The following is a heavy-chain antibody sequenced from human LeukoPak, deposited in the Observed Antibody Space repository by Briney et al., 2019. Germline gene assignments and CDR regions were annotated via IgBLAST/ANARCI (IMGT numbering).Heavy chain of an antibody. V-gene: IGHV3-21*01. CDR3: AKGSGWYLDY. Sequence: GGSLRLSCAASGFTFSSNSLKWVRQAPGRGLEWVSSISSSSSYIYYADSVKGRFTISRDNAKNSLYLQMNSLRPEDTAVYYCAKGSGWYLDYWGQGTLVTVSS. CDR1: GFTFSSNS. CDR2: ISSSSSYI. J-gene: IGHJ4*02. D-gene: IGHD6-19*01.